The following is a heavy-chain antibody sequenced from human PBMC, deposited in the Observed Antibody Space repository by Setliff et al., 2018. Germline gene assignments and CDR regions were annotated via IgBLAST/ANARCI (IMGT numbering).Heavy chain of an antibody. Sequence: SETLSLTCTVSGESIRSNNWWNWVRQPPGKGLEWIGDIYQSGTTNYNPSLKSRVTISADTSKNQFSLKLKSVTAADTAVYYCARTGTYRYFDYWGRGTLVTVSS. CDR2: IYQSGTT. CDR3: ARTGTYRYFDY. CDR1: GESIRSNNW. V-gene: IGHV4-4*02. J-gene: IGHJ4*02. D-gene: IGHD1-1*01.